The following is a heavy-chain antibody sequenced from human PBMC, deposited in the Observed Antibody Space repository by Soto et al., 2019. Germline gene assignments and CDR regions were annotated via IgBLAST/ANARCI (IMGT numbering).Heavy chain of an antibody. CDR3: AKDQYSGSYIPFDI. CDR1: GFTFSSYA. V-gene: IGHV3-23*01. D-gene: IGHD1-26*01. J-gene: IGHJ3*02. Sequence: GGSLRLSCAASGFTFSSYAMSWVRQAPGKGLEWVAAISGSGGSTDYADSVKGRFTIYRDNSKNTLYLQMNSLRAEDTAVHDCAKDQYSGSYIPFDIWGQGTMVTVSS. CDR2: ISGSGGST.